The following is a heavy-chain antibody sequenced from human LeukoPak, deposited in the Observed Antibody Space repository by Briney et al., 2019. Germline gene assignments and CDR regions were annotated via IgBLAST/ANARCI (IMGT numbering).Heavy chain of an antibody. CDR1: GYTFTIYY. D-gene: IGHD3-22*01. J-gene: IGHJ4*02. Sequence: ASVKVSCKASGYTFTIYYMHWVRQAPGQGLEWMGIINPSGGSTSYAQKFQGRVTMTRDTSTSTVYMELSSLRSEDTAVYYCARVVTDNSAEGNYFDYWGQGTLVTVSS. CDR2: INPSGGST. V-gene: IGHV1-46*01. CDR3: ARVVTDNSAEGNYFDY.